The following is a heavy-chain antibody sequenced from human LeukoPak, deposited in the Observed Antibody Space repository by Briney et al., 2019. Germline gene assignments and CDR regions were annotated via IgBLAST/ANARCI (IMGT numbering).Heavy chain of an antibody. CDR1: GGSFSGYD. CDR3: AREKGYFYT. D-gene: IGHD3-3*01. CDR2: INHSGST. Sequence: SETLSLTCAVYGGSFSGYDWSWIRQPPGKGLEWSGEINHSGSTNYNPSLKSRVTISVDTSKNPFSLKLSSVTAADTAVYYCAREKGYFYTWGQGTLVTVSS. V-gene: IGHV4-34*01. J-gene: IGHJ5*02.